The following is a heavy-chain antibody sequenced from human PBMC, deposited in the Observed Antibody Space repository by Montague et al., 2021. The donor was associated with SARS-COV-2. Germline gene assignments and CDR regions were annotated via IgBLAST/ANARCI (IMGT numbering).Heavy chain of an antibody. V-gene: IGHV4-59*13. J-gene: IGHJ2*01. Sequence: ETLSLTCSVSGGSINNYYWGWVRQSPGKGLEWIGYIYYSGSVTTNYNPSLKSRVSISVDTSENQFSLKLTSVTAADTAVYYCARRGGGEVFARFMYWYFDIWGRGSLVTVSS. CDR1: GGSINNYY. CDR2: IYYSGSVTT. CDR3: ARRGGGEVFARFMYWYFDI. D-gene: IGHD2-21*01.